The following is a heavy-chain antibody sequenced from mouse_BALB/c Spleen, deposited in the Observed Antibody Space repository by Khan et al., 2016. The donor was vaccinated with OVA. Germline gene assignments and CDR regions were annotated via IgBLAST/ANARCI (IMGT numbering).Heavy chain of an antibody. CDR2: FIPSTGYT. Sequence: VQLQESGAELAKPGASVKMSCKASGYTFTSYWMHWVKQRPGQGLEWIGYFIPSTGYTEYNQKFKDKATLTADKSSSTAYMQLSSLTSEDSAVYYCARRDYYSFDYGGQGTTLTVSS. D-gene: IGHD2-13*01. CDR1: GYTFTSYW. V-gene: IGHV1-7*01. CDR3: ARRDYYSFDY. J-gene: IGHJ2*01.